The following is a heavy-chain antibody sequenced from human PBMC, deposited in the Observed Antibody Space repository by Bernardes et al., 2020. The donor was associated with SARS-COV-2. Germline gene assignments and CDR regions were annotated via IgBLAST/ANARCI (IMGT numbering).Heavy chain of an antibody. CDR3: ARDPYRPDCTSASCYQAWYFDL. J-gene: IGHJ2*01. CDR2: ISRSSTYI. V-gene: IGHV3-21*01. CDR1: EFTFSSYT. D-gene: IGHD2-2*01. Sequence: GGSLRLSCAASEFTFSSYTLSWVRQAPGKGLEWVSSISRSSTYIYYRDSVRGRFAISRDNAKNSLSLQMHSLRAEDTGVYYCARDPYRPDCTSASCYQAWYFDLWGRGTLVTVS.